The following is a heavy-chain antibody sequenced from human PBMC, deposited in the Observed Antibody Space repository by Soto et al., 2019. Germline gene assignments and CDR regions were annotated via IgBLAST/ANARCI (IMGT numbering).Heavy chain of an antibody. J-gene: IGHJ5*02. CDR1: GFIFSSYS. CDR2: ISTDSGHL. CDR3: ARDSHILHTRHMASVGFDP. Sequence: PGGSLRLSCATSGFIFSSYSMNWVRQAPGKDLEWISSISTDSGHLYYADSVEGRFTISRDNAKSSLFLHMNSLRPEDTAVYYCARDSHILHTRHMASVGFDPWGQGTLVTVSS. D-gene: IGHD1-26*01. V-gene: IGHV3-21*01.